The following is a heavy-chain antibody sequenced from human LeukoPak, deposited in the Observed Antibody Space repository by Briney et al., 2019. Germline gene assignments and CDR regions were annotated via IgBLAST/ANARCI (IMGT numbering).Heavy chain of an antibody. CDR2: ISGSGGST. Sequence: PGGSLRLSCAASGFTFSSYAMSWVRQAPGKGLEWVSAISGSGGSTYYADSVKGRFTISRDNSKNTLYLQMNSLRAEDTAVYYCVSFVGYCSGGTSYSFPYGGQGTLATVSS. V-gene: IGHV3-23*01. CDR1: GFTFSSYA. CDR3: VSFVGYCSGGTSYSFPY. J-gene: IGHJ4*02. D-gene: IGHD2-15*01.